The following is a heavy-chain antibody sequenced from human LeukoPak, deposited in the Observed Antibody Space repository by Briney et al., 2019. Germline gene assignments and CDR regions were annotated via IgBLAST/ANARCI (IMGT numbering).Heavy chain of an antibody. D-gene: IGHD2-2*01. CDR1: GGSISSSSYY. Sequence: SETLSLTCTVSGGSISSSSYYWGWIRQPPGKGLEWIGSIYYSGSTYYNPSLKSQVTISVDTSKNQFSLKLSSVTAADTAVYYCAREKGYCSSTSCFGDAFDIWGQGTMVTVSS. CDR2: IYYSGST. CDR3: AREKGYCSSTSCFGDAFDI. V-gene: IGHV4-39*07. J-gene: IGHJ3*02.